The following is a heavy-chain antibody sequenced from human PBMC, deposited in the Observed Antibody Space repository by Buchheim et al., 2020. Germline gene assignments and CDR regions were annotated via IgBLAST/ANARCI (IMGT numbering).Heavy chain of an antibody. CDR3: ARVLWGDYYFDY. CDR1: GFTFSSYG. Sequence: QVQLVESGGGVVQPGRSLRLSCAASGFTFSSYGMHWVRQAPGKGLEWVAVIWYDGSNKYYADSVKGRFTIPRDNSKSTLYVQMNSLRAEDTAVYYCARVLWGDYYFDYWGQGTL. CDR2: IWYDGSNK. V-gene: IGHV3-33*01. J-gene: IGHJ4*02. D-gene: IGHD2-21*02.